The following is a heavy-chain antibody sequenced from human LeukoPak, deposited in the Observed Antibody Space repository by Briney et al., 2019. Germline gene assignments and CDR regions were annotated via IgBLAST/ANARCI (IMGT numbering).Heavy chain of an antibody. CDR3: ASGGIVGATGYFDY. CDR2: IIPIFGTS. Sequence: SVKVSCKASGGTFSSYAISWVRQAPGQGLGLMGRIIPIFGTSNYAQKFQGRVTITTDESTSTAYMELSSLRSEDTAVYYCASGGIVGATGYFDYWGQGTLVTVSS. D-gene: IGHD1-26*01. CDR1: GGTFSSYA. J-gene: IGHJ4*02. V-gene: IGHV1-69*05.